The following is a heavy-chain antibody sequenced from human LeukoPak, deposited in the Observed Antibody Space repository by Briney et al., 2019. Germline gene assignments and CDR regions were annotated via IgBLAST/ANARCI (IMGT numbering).Heavy chain of an antibody. CDR3: ATSDDSSGSD. D-gene: IGHD3-22*01. Sequence: PGGSLRLSCAASGFTFSGYWMSWVRQAPGKGLEWVANIDGSVKHYVDSAKGRFTISRDNAKNSLYLQTNYLRAEDTALYYCATSDDSSGSDWGQGTLVTVSS. CDR1: GFTFSGYW. CDR2: IDGSVK. J-gene: IGHJ4*02. V-gene: IGHV3-7*01.